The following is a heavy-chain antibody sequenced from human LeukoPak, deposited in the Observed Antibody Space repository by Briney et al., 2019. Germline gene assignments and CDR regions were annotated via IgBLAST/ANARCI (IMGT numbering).Heavy chain of an antibody. CDR2: IKQDGSEK. J-gene: IGHJ4*02. V-gene: IGHV3-7*01. Sequence: GGSLRLSCAASGFTFSSYWMSWVRQAPGKGLEWVANIKQDGSEKYYVDSVKGRFTISRDNAKNSLYLQMNSLRAEGTAVYYCARSIYYYDSTHFDYWGQGTLVTVSS. D-gene: IGHD3-22*01. CDR3: ARSIYYYDSTHFDY. CDR1: GFTFSSYW.